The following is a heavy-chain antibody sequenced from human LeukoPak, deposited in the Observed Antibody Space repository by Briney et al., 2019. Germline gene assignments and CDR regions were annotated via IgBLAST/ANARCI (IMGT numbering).Heavy chain of an antibody. CDR1: GYTFTCYY. Sequence: GASVKVSCKASGYTFTCYYMHWVRQAPGQGLEWMGIINPSGGSTNYAQKFQGRVTMTRDMSTSTVYMELSSLRSEDTAVYYCARGTTVTTLWYYYYYMDVWGKGTTVTVSS. V-gene: IGHV1-46*01. CDR2: INPSGGST. J-gene: IGHJ6*03. D-gene: IGHD4-17*01. CDR3: ARGTTVTTLWYYYYYMDV.